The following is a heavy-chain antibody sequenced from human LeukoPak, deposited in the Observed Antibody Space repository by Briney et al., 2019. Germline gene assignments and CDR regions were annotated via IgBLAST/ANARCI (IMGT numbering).Heavy chain of an antibody. D-gene: IGHD5-18*01. V-gene: IGHV4-30-4*01. J-gene: IGHJ6*03. CDR1: GGSISSGDYY. CDR3: ARDQRGYSYGSYYMDV. Sequence: PSQTLSLTCTVSGGSISSGDYYWSWIRQPSGKGLEWIGYIYYSGSTYYNPSLKSRVTISVDTSKNQFSLKLNSVTAADTAVYYCARDQRGYSYGSYYMDVWGKGTTVTVSS. CDR2: IYYSGST.